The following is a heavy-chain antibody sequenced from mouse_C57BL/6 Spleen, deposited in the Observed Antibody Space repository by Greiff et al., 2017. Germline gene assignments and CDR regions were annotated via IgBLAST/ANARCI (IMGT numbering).Heavy chain of an antibody. CDR1: GFNIKDYY. Sequence: VQLQQSGAELVRPGASVKLSCTASGFNIKDYYMHWVKQRPEQGLEWIGRIDREDGDTEYAPKFQGKATMTADTSSNTAYLQLSSLTSEDTAVYYCTTLYGSSSWFAYWGQGTLVTVSA. J-gene: IGHJ3*01. CDR3: TTLYGSSSWFAY. V-gene: IGHV14-1*01. D-gene: IGHD1-1*01. CDR2: IDREDGDT.